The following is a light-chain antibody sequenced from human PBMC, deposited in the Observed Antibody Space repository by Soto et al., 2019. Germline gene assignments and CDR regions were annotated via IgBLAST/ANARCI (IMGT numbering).Light chain of an antibody. CDR3: QQRDNWPPLT. V-gene: IGKV3-11*01. CDR1: QSVSSL. J-gene: IGKJ5*01. Sequence: EIVLTQSPATLSLSPGGRATLSCRTSQSVSSLLVWYQQKPGQAPRLLIYDTSNRATGIPARFSGSGSGTDFTLTINSLEPEDFAVYYCQQRDNWPPLTFGQGTRLEIK. CDR2: DTS.